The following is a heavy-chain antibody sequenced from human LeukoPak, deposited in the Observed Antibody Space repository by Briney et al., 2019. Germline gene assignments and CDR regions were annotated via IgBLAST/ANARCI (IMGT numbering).Heavy chain of an antibody. CDR2: IWYGGSNK. V-gene: IGHV3-33*08. J-gene: IGHJ4*02. CDR1: GFTFSSYG. CDR3: ARSYYYDSSGYLRPFDY. Sequence: PGGSLRLSCAASGFTFSSYGMHWVRQAPGKGLEWVAVIWYGGSNKYYADSVKGRFTISRDNSKNTLYLQMNSLRAEDTAVYYCARSYYYDSSGYLRPFDYWGQGTLVTVSS. D-gene: IGHD3-22*01.